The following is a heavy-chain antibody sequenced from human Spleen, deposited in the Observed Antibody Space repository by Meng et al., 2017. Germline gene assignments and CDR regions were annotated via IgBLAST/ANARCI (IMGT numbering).Heavy chain of an antibody. D-gene: IGHD6-6*01. CDR3: ARDLSIAARHHFLDY. J-gene: IGHJ4*02. Sequence: GESLKISCAASGFTFSSYSMNWVRQAPGKGLEWVSSISSSSSYIYYADSVKGRFTISRDNAKNSLYLQMNSLRAEDTAVYYCARDLSIAARHHFLDYWGQGTLVTVSS. CDR2: ISSSSSYI. CDR1: GFTFSSYS. V-gene: IGHV3-21*01.